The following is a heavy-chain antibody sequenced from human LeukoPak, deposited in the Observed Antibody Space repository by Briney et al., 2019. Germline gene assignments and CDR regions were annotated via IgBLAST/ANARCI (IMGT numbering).Heavy chain of an antibody. CDR2: VDVTGAT. Sequence: GGSLRLSCAASGFSFTTYDMHRVRHAAGKGLEWVSSVDVTGATYYPGSVKGRFTISRENGKSSLFLQMNSLRSGDTAVYYCVREALGFRYTYFDSWGQGTLVTVSS. CDR3: VREALGFRYTYFDS. CDR1: GFSFTTYD. V-gene: IGHV3-13*01. J-gene: IGHJ4*02. D-gene: IGHD3-16*02.